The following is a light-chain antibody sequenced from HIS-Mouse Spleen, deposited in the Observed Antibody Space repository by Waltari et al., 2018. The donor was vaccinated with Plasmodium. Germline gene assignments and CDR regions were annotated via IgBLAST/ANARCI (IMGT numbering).Light chain of an antibody. CDR1: RSVSSY. CDR2: DAS. CDR3: QQRSNWLLT. Sequence: ELVLTQSPATLSLSPGERATLSGRPSRSVSSYLAWYQQKPGQAPRLLIYDASNRATGIPARLSGGGSGTDFTLTISSLGPEDFAVYYCQQRSNWLLTFGGGTKVEIK. J-gene: IGKJ4*01. V-gene: IGKV3-11*01.